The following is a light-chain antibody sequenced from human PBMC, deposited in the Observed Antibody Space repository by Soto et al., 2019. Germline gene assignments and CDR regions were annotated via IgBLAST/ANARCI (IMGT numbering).Light chain of an antibody. Sequence: EIVLTQSPGTLSLSPGERATLSCRASQNINSRDLACYQQRPGQAPRLLLYGASSRATGIPDRFTGSGSGTDFTLTISRLEPEDFAVYYCQQYDTFGQGTKLEIK. CDR2: GAS. CDR3: QQYDT. CDR1: QNINSRD. J-gene: IGKJ2*01. V-gene: IGKV3-20*01.